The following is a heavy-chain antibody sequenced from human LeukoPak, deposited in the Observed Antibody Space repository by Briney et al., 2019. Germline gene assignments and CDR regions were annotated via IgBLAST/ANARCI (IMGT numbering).Heavy chain of an antibody. Sequence: GGSLRLSWAASGXTFSSYVMTWVRQAPGKGLEWVSGISGSGGSTYYADPVKGRFTISRDNSKNTLYLQMNSLSVEDTALYYCAKGYSTNWYLFDYWGQGSLVTVSS. CDR1: GXTFSSYV. CDR3: AKGYSTNWYLFDY. V-gene: IGHV3-23*01. D-gene: IGHD6-13*01. CDR2: ISGSGGST. J-gene: IGHJ4*02.